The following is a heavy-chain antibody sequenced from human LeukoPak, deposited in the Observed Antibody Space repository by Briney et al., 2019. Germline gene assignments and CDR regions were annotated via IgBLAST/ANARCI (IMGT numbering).Heavy chain of an antibody. CDR2: ISSSGSTI. CDR1: GFTFSDYY. CDR3: ARRLYCGGDCYLFTSDAFDI. Sequence: GGSLRLSCAASGFTFSDYYMSWIRQAPGKGLEWVSYISSSGSTIYYADSVKGRFTISRDNAKNSLYLQMNRLRAEDTAVYYCARRLYCGGDCYLFTSDAFDIWGQGTMVTVSS. V-gene: IGHV3-11*01. J-gene: IGHJ3*02. D-gene: IGHD2-21*02.